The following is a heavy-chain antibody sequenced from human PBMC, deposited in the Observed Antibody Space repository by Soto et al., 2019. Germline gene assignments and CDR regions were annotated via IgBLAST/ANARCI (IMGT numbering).Heavy chain of an antibody. J-gene: IGHJ4*02. D-gene: IGHD3-3*01. CDR3: ARDLVQIYGVEEALDF. V-gene: IGHV3-33*01. Sequence: QVQLVESGGGVVQPGRSLRLSCAAAGFTFSSYGMHLVRQAPGKGLEWVAVIWYDGSNKNYADSVKGRFTISRDNSKNTLYLQMNSLRAEDTAVYSCARDLVQIYGVEEALDFWGQGTLVTFCS. CDR2: IWYDGSNK. CDR1: GFTFSSYG.